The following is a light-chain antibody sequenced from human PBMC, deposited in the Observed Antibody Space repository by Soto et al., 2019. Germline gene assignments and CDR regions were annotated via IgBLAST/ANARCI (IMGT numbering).Light chain of an antibody. V-gene: IGLV7-46*01. J-gene: IGLJ2*01. CDR2: NTN. CDR1: TGTVTSGHF. Sequence: QAVVTQEPSLTVSPGGTVTLTCGSNTGTVTSGHFPYWIQQKPGQAPRTLICNTNNKHSWTPARFSGSLLGGKAALTLSGAQPEDEAEYYCLLAYSGAQVFGGGTKLTVL. CDR3: LLAYSGAQV.